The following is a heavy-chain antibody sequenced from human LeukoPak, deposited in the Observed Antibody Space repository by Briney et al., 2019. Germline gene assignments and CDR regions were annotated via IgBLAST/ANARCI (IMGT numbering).Heavy chain of an antibody. CDR1: GFTFSSYW. CDR3: ATGPQWFGELFCDY. Sequence: GGSLRLSCAASGFTFSSYWMSWVRQAPGKGLEWVANIKQDGSDKFYVDSVKGRFTISRDNAKNSLYLQMNSLRAEDTAVYYCATGPQWFGELFCDYWGQGTLVSVSS. J-gene: IGHJ4*02. V-gene: IGHV3-7*01. D-gene: IGHD3-10*01. CDR2: IKQDGSDK.